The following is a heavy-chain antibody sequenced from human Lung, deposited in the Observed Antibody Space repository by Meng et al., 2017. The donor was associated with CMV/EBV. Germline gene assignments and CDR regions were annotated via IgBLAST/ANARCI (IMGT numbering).Heavy chain of an antibody. Sequence: GGSLRLXCTASGFTFRNYGVHWVRQAPGKGLEWVAFIWSNGGTKFYADSVDGRFTISRDNSRNVVYLQMDSLRPGDTAIYYCARDSISWYFYYWGPGALVTVSS. CDR3: ARDSISWYFYY. CDR2: IWSNGGTK. J-gene: IGHJ4*01. CDR1: GFTFRNYG. D-gene: IGHD6-13*01. V-gene: IGHV3-30*02.